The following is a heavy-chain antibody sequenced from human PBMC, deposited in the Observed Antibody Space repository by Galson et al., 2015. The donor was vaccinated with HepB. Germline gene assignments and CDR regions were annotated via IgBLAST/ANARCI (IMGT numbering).Heavy chain of an antibody. V-gene: IGHV3-73*01. CDR3: TRLLTGGFGIDWFDP. CDR2: IRSKAKSYAT. CDR1: GFTFSGSA. Sequence: SLRLSCAASGFTFSGSAMHWVRQASGKGLEWVGRIRSKAKSYATTYAASVKGRFTISRDDAKNTAYLQMNSPKTEDTAVYYCTRLLTGGFGIDWFDPWGQGTLVTVSS. J-gene: IGHJ5*02. D-gene: IGHD3-10*01.